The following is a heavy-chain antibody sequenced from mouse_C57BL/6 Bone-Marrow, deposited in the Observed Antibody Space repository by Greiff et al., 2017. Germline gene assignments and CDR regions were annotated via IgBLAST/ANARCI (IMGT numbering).Heavy chain of an antibody. V-gene: IGHV1-63*01. Sequence: QVQLQQSGAELVRPGTSVKMSCKASGYTFTNYWIGWAKQRPGHGLEWIGDIYPGGGYTNYHEKFKGKATLTADKSSSTAYMQFSSLTSEDSAIYYCARFYYDYERGYWYFDVWGTGTTVTVSS. D-gene: IGHD2-4*01. CDR3: ARFYYDYERGYWYFDV. CDR1: GYTFTNYW. J-gene: IGHJ1*03. CDR2: IYPGGGYT.